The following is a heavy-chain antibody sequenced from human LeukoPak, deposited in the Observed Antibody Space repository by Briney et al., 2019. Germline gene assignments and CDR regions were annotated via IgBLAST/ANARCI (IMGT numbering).Heavy chain of an antibody. J-gene: IGHJ6*03. CDR2: INHSGST. CDR3: ARRAITFGGVIYYYYYYMDV. CDR1: GGSFSGYY. D-gene: IGHD3-16*02. V-gene: IGHV4-34*01. Sequence: PSETLSLTCAVYGGSFSGYYWSWIRQPPGKGLEWIGEINHSGSTNYNPSLKSRVTISVDTSKNQFSLKLSSVTAADTAVYYCARRAITFGGVIYYYYYYMDVWGKGTTVTISS.